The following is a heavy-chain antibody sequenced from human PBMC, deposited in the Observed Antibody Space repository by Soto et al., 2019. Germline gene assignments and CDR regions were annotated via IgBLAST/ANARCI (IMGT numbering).Heavy chain of an antibody. V-gene: IGHV3-33*01. D-gene: IGHD3-10*01. CDR3: ARAYGSGNDAFDI. CDR2: IWYDGSNK. CDR1: GFTFSSYG. J-gene: IGHJ3*02. Sequence: QVQLVESGGGVVQPGRSLRLSCAASGFTFSSYGMHWVRQAPGKGLEWVAVIWYDGSNKYYADSVKGRFTISRDNSKNTLYLQMNSLRAEDTAVYYCARAYGSGNDAFDIWGQGTMVTVSS.